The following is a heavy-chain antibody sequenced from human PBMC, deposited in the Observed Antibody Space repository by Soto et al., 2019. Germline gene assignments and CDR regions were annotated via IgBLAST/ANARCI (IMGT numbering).Heavy chain of an antibody. CDR3: ARRTPDSMIVGPRGGMDV. Sequence: QLQLQESGPGLVKSSETLSLTCTVSGGSISSSSYYWGWIRQPPGKGLEWIGSIYYSGSTYYNPSLKSRVTISVDTSKNQFSLKLSSVTAADTAVYYCARRTPDSMIVGPRGGMDVWGQGTTVTVSS. CDR1: GGSISSSSYY. D-gene: IGHD3-22*01. CDR2: IYYSGST. V-gene: IGHV4-39*01. J-gene: IGHJ6*02.